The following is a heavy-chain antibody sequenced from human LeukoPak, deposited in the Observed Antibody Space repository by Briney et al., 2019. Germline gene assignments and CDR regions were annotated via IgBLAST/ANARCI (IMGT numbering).Heavy chain of an antibody. V-gene: IGHV4-34*01. CDR1: GGSFSGYY. CDR3: ASLSPGYSSGWSSPY. D-gene: IGHD6-19*01. CDR2: INHSGST. J-gene: IGHJ4*02. Sequence: SETLSLTCAVYGGSFSGYYWSWIRQPPGKGLEWIGEINHSGSTNYNPSLKSRVTISVDTSKNQFSLKLSSVTAADTAVYYCASLSPGYSSGWSSPYWGQGTLVTVSS.